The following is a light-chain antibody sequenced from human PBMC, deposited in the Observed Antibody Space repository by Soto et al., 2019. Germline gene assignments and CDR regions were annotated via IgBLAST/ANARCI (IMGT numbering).Light chain of an antibody. CDR3: SSYAGSMNWI. J-gene: IGLJ2*01. Sequence: QSALTQPPSASGSPGQSVTVSCTGSSSDVGGYNHVSWYQQHPGKAPKLMIYEVSKRPSGVPDRFSGSKSVNTASLTVSGLQAEDEADYYCSSYAGSMNWIFGGGTKVTVL. V-gene: IGLV2-8*01. CDR2: EVS. CDR1: SSDVGGYNH.